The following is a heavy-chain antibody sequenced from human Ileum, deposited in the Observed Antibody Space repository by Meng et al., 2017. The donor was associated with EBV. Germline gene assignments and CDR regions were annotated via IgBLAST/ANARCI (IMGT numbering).Heavy chain of an antibody. CDR1: GDSLSSFYY. CDR2: VHYTGST. CDR3: ARPFPSWQSPRLDPFGA. J-gene: IGHJ5*02. D-gene: IGHD6-19*01. Sequence: QLQLRESGPGQVKPSETLSLTCTVSGDSLSSFYYWGWIRQPPGRGLEWIGSVHYTGSTYYSPSLKSRVTVSVDTSKNQFSLRLTSVTAADTAVYYCARPFPSWQSPRLDPFGAWGQGTLGTVSS. V-gene: IGHV4-39*01.